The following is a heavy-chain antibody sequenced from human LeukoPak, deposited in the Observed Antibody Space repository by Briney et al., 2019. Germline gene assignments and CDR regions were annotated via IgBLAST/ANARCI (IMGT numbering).Heavy chain of an antibody. CDR2: VYYTGST. CDR3: AREGRDPGDHGFDI. Sequence: MPSETLSLTCTVSGGSISSYYWSWVRQPPGKGLEWIGFVYYTGSTNYSPSLKSRVTISVDTSKNQFSLKLRSVTAADTAVYYCAREGRDPGDHGFDIWGQGTMVTVSS. V-gene: IGHV4-59*01. D-gene: IGHD3-16*01. J-gene: IGHJ3*02. CDR1: GGSISSYY.